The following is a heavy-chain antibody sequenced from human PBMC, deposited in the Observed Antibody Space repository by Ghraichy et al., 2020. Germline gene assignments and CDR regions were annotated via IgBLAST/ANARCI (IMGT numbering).Heavy chain of an antibody. CDR2: IYYSGST. Sequence: SETLSLTCTVSGGSISSSTYYWGWIRQPPGKGLEWIGSIYYSGSTYYNPSLKSRVTISVDTSKNQFSRKLSSVTAADTAVYYCARQEGYEQHAGEFDPWGQGTLVTVSS. V-gene: IGHV4-39*01. D-gene: IGHD6-13*01. CDR3: ARQEGYEQHAGEFDP. J-gene: IGHJ5*02. CDR1: GGSISSSTYY.